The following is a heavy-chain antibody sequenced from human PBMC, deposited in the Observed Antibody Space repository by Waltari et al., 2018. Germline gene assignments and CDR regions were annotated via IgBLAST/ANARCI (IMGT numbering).Heavy chain of an antibody. CDR1: GGTFTSDS. Sequence: QVQLVQSGAEAKQPGSSVRVSRRDAGGTFTSDSVNWVRQAPGKGLEWMGRIMPDISETKYAVKFQGRITITADKSTGTVYMELSSLRSDDTAVYYCAGGDGGYYYYKMDVWGQGTTVTVSS. CDR3: AGGDGGYYYYKMDV. CDR2: IMPDISET. V-gene: IGHV1-69*02. J-gene: IGHJ6*03. D-gene: IGHD3-10*01.